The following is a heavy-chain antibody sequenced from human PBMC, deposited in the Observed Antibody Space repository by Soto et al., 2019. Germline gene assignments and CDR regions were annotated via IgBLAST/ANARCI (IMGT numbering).Heavy chain of an antibody. CDR3: TRGYGDYVRDY. Sequence: EVQLVESGGGLVQPGESLKLSCAVSGFTFSGSAMHWVRQASGKGLEWVGRIRSKANNYATAYAASVKGRFTISRDDSKNTAYLQTNSLKSEDTAVYYCTRGYGDYVRDYWGQGTLVTVSS. V-gene: IGHV3-73*01. D-gene: IGHD4-17*01. CDR2: IRSKANNYAT. J-gene: IGHJ4*02. CDR1: GFTFSGSA.